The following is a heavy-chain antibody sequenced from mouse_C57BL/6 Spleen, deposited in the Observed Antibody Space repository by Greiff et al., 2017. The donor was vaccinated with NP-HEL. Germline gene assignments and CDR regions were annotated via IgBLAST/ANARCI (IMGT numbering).Heavy chain of an antibody. CDR2: ISDGGSYT. Sequence: EVKLMESGGGLVKPGGSLKLSCAASGFTFSSYAMSWVRQTPEKRLEWVATISDGGSYTYYPDNVKGRFTISRDNAKNNLYLQMSHLKSEDTAMYYCARGGGSSDFDYWGQGTTLTVSS. CDR1: GFTFSSYA. V-gene: IGHV5-4*03. D-gene: IGHD1-1*01. J-gene: IGHJ2*01. CDR3: ARGGGSSDFDY.